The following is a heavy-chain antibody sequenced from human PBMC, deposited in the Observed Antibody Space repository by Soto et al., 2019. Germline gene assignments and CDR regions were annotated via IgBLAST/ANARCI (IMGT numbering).Heavy chain of an antibody. D-gene: IGHD4-4*01. Sequence: QVQLVQSGAEVKKPGDSVKVSCKASGYTFTSYGVTWVRQAPGKGPEWMGWISGYNGNSNYEENLQGRITMTIDTSTSTAYMELRSLRLDDSAIYYCAREGHEDYSNYEGTNTDYGMDVW. J-gene: IGHJ6*01. CDR3: AREGHEDYSNYEGTNTDYGMDV. CDR1: GYTFTSYG. V-gene: IGHV1-18*01. CDR2: ISGYNGNS.